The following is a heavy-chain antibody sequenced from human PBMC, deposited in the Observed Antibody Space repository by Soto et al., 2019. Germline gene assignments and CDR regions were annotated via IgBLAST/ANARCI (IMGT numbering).Heavy chain of an antibody. D-gene: IGHD6-13*01. V-gene: IGHV1-69*13. Sequence: ASVKVSCKASGGTFSSYAISWVRQAPGQGLEWMGGIIPIFGTANYAQKFQGRVTITADESTSTAYMELSSLRSEDTAVYYCARDHVSIAAAGKSVYGMDVWGQGTTVTVSS. CDR3: ARDHVSIAAAGKSVYGMDV. CDR1: GGTFSSYA. J-gene: IGHJ6*02. CDR2: IIPIFGTA.